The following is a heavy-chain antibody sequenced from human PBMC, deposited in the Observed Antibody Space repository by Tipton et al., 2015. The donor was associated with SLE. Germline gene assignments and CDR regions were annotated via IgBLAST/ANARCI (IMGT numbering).Heavy chain of an antibody. Sequence: TLSLTCTVSGGSIASGSYYWSWIRQPAGRALEWIGRINTSGSTSYSPSLRSRVTISVDTSKNRLSLKVNSVTAADTAVYFCARLGSTTYLTLDGFYFDYWGQGTRVTVSS. V-gene: IGHV4-61*02. D-gene: IGHD2/OR15-2a*01. CDR1: GGSIASGSYY. CDR3: ARLGSTTYLTLDGFYFDY. J-gene: IGHJ4*02. CDR2: INTSGST.